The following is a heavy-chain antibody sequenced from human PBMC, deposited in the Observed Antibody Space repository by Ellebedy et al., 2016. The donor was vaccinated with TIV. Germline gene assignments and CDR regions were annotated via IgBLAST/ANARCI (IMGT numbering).Heavy chain of an antibody. Sequence: MPGGSLRLSCTVSGGSISRYYWSWIRQPPGKGLEWIGYIYYTGSTSYNPSLKSRVTISVDTSNNQFSLKLSSVTAADTAVYYCARLDTVTNFDYWGQGTLVTVSS. D-gene: IGHD4-17*01. CDR1: GGSISRYY. J-gene: IGHJ4*02. CDR2: IYYTGST. CDR3: ARLDTVTNFDY. V-gene: IGHV4-59*01.